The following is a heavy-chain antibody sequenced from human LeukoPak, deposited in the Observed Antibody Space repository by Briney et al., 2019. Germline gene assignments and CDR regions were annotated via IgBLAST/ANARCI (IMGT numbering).Heavy chain of an antibody. CDR1: GYTFTSYY. J-gene: IGHJ4*02. CDR2: INPSGGST. CDR3: ARGSDKYYYDSSGYFTLDY. V-gene: IGHV1-46*01. Sequence: ASVKVSCKASGYTFTSYYMHWMRQAPGQGLEWMGIINPSGGSTSYAQKFQGRVTMTRDTSTSTVYMELSSLRSEDTAVYYCARGSDKYYYDSSGYFTLDYWGQGTLVTVSS. D-gene: IGHD3-22*01.